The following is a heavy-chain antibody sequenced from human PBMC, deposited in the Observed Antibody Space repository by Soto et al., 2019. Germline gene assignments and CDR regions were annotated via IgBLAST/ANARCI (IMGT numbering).Heavy chain of an antibody. CDR2: ISGTSVYI. V-gene: IGHV3-21*01. J-gene: IGHJ5*02. CDR1: GFTSSNYN. CDR3: AREGALKPFSS. Sequence: GGSLRLSCVASGFTSSNYNMNWVRQAPGKGLEWVSHISGTSVYIHYADSVKGRFTISRDNAKNSVYLQMDSLRVEDTAVYYCAREGALKPFSSWGQGALVTVSS.